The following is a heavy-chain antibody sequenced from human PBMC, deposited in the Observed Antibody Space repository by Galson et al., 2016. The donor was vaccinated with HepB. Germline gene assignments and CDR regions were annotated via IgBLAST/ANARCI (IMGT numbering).Heavy chain of an antibody. Sequence: CAISGDSVSSNSAAWNWIRQSPSRGLEWLGRTYYRSKWYNDYAVSVKSRITINPDTSKNQFSLQLNSVTPEDTAVYYCARTNSDTYGGGNFYYGGQGTLVTVSS. V-gene: IGHV6-1*01. CDR2: TYYRSKWYN. CDR1: GDSVSSNSAA. J-gene: IGHJ4*01. CDR3: ARTNSDTYGGGNFYY. D-gene: IGHD4-23*01.